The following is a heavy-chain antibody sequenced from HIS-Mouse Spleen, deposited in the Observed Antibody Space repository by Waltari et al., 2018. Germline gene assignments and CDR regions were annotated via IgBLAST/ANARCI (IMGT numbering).Heavy chain of an antibody. CDR1: GGSFSGYY. Sequence: QVQLQQWGAGLLKPSETLSLTCAVYGGSFSGYYWSWIRQPPGKGLEGIGEHNHSGSTNSTPSLQRRFTISVDTSTNPFSLKLSSVTAADTAVYYCARGPLGPDAFDIWGQGTMVTVSS. CDR2: HNHSGST. CDR3: ARGPLGPDAFDI. J-gene: IGHJ3*02. V-gene: IGHV4-34*01.